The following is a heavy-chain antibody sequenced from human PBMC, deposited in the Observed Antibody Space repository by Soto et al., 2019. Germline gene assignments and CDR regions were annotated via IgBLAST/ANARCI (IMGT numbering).Heavy chain of an antibody. Sequence: SETLSLTCTVSGGSISSYYWSWIRQPPGKGLEWIGYIYYSGSTNYNPSLKSRVTISVDTSKNQFSLKLSSVTAADTAVYYCAREPADRAPFAYWGQGTLVTVSS. J-gene: IGHJ4*02. CDR2: IYYSGST. CDR1: GGSISSYY. D-gene: IGHD3-16*02. CDR3: AREPADRAPFAY. V-gene: IGHV4-59*01.